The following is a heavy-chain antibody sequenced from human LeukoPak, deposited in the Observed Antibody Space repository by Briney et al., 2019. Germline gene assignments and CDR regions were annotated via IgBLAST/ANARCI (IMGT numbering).Heavy chain of an antibody. CDR2: ISGSGYNT. J-gene: IGHJ6*03. Sequence: GGSLRLSCAASGFTFSSYAMSWVRQAPGKGLEWVSVISGSGYNTYYADSVKGRFTTSRDNFKSTLYLQMNSLRAEDTAVYYCARGAGDDILTGYTTYYYYYYMDVWGKGTTVTISS. CDR1: GFTFSSYA. D-gene: IGHD3-9*01. CDR3: ARGAGDDILTGYTTYYYYYYMDV. V-gene: IGHV3-23*01.